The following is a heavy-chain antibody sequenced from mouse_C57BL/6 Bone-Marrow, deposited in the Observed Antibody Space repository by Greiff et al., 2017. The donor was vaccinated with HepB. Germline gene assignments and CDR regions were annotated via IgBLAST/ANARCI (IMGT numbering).Heavy chain of an antibody. CDR1: GYTFTDYY. CDR2: INPNNGGT. D-gene: IGHD1-1*01. J-gene: IGHJ2*01. V-gene: IGHV1-26*01. CDR3: ARWGFITTVVDYFDY. Sequence: EVQLQQSGPELVKPGASVKISCKASGYTFTDYYMNWVKQSHGKSLEWIGDINPNNGGTSYNQKFKGKATLTVDKSSSTAYMELRSLTSEDSAVYYCARWGFITTVVDYFDYWGQGTTLTVSS.